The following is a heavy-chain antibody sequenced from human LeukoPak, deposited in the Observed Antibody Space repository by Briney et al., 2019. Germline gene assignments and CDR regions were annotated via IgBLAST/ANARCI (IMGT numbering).Heavy chain of an antibody. D-gene: IGHD3-10*01. V-gene: IGHV4-4*07. CDR3: ARGSLGYGSGSYSIDY. Sequence: SETLSLTCTVSGGSVSSFYWSWIRQPAGKGLEWSGRIYTSGSTNYNPSLKSRVTMSVDTSKHQFSLKLSSVTAADTAVYYCARGSLGYGSGSYSIDYWGQGTLVTVSS. CDR2: IYTSGST. J-gene: IGHJ4*02. CDR1: GGSVSSFY.